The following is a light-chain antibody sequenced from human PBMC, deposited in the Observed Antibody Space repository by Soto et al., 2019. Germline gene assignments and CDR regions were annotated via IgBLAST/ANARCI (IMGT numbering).Light chain of an antibody. CDR3: QHYNSYSEA. Sequence: EIQMTQSPSTLSASVGEGVTIPCRASQSISSWLAWYQQKPGKAPKLMIYDASSLESGVPSRFSGSGSGTECTLTISSLQPDDVATYYCQHYNSYSEAFGQGTKVDIK. J-gene: IGKJ1*01. V-gene: IGKV1-5*01. CDR1: QSISSW. CDR2: DAS.